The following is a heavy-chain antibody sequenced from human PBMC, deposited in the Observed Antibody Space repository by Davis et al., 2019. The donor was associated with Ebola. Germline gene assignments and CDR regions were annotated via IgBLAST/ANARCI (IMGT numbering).Heavy chain of an antibody. Sequence: PGGSLRLSCAASGFTFSSYEMNWVRQAPGKGLEWISYISSSGSTKYYSDSVKGRFTVSRDNAANSLYLQMNSLRAEDTAVYYCALTKGKAARDFDHWGQGTRVTVSS. D-gene: IGHD6-6*01. J-gene: IGHJ4*02. CDR3: ALTKGKAARDFDH. CDR1: GFTFSSYE. V-gene: IGHV3-48*03. CDR2: ISSSGSTK.